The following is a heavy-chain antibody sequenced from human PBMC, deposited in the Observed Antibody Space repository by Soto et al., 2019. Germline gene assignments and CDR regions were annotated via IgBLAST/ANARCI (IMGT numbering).Heavy chain of an antibody. V-gene: IGHV4-59*01. Sequence: QVQLQESGPGLVKPSETLSLTCTVSGGSISRYYWSWIRQPPGKGLEWIGYISDSGSTNYNPSLKSRVTVSVDTSKNQFPLKLSSVTPADTAVYYCARGARKTHFDYWGQGTLVTVSS. J-gene: IGHJ4*02. CDR2: ISDSGST. CDR3: ARGARKTHFDY. CDR1: GGSISRYY.